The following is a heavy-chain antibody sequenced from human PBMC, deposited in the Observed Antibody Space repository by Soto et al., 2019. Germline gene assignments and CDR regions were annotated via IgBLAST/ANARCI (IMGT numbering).Heavy chain of an antibody. J-gene: IGHJ4*02. V-gene: IGHV1-46*01. Sequence: QVQLVQSGAEVKKPGASVKVSCKASGYTFTSYYMHWVRQAPGQGLEWMGIINPSGGSTTYAEKFQGRVTMTRDTSTSTVYMELSSLRSEDTAVYYCGRDYGDYLFDYWCQGTLVTVSS. CDR3: GRDYGDYLFDY. CDR2: INPSGGST. D-gene: IGHD4-17*01. CDR1: GYTFTSYY.